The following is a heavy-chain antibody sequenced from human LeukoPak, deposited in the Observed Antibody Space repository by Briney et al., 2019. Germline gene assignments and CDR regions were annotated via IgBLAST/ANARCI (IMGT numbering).Heavy chain of an antibody. J-gene: IGHJ6*02. V-gene: IGHV3-74*01. CDR1: GFTFSSYE. CDR3: ARDWSKDYYGSGSYFYYGMDV. D-gene: IGHD3-10*01. Sequence: PGGSLRLSCAASGFTFSSYEMNWVRQAPGKGLVWVSRINSDGSSTSYADSVKGRFTISRDNAKNSLYLQMNSLRAEDTAVYYCARDWSKDYYGSGSYFYYGMDVWGQGTTVTVSS. CDR2: INSDGSST.